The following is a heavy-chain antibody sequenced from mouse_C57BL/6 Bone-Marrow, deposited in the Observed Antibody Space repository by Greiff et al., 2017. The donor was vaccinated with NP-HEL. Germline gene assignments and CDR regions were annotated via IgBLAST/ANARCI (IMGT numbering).Heavy chain of an antibody. CDR2: ILPGSGST. J-gene: IGHJ2*01. CDR1: GYTFTGYW. CDR3: ARACGFMVKSLFDY. D-gene: IGHD2-1*01. Sequence: VKLQESGAELMKPGASVKLSCKATGYTFTGYWIEWVKQRPGHGLEWIGEILPGSGSTNYNEKFKGKATFTADTSSNTAYMQLSSLITEDSAIYYCARACGFMVKSLFDYWGQGTTLTVSS. V-gene: IGHV1-9*01.